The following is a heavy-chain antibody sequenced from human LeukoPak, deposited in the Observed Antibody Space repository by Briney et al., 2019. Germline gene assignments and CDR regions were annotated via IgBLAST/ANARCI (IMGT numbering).Heavy chain of an antibody. CDR1: GLTVSSNH. Sequence: GGSLRLSCAASGLTVSSNHMSWVRQAPGKGLEWVSVLYSGGSIFYADSVKGRFAISRDNSKNTLYLQMNSLRVEDTAVYYCATDLGRFDCWGQGTLVTVSS. V-gene: IGHV3-66*01. CDR2: LYSGGSI. J-gene: IGHJ4*02. D-gene: IGHD1-14*01. CDR3: ATDLGRFDC.